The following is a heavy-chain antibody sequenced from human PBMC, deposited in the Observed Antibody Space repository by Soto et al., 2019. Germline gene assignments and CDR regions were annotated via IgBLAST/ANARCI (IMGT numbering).Heavy chain of an antibody. CDR2: IIPIFGTA. J-gene: IGHJ6*04. CDR1: GGTFSSYA. CDR3: ARKYIAAEETDYYYGMDV. D-gene: IGHD6-13*01. Sequence: QVQLVQSVAEVKKPGSSVKVSCKASGGTFSSYAISWVRQAPGQGLEWMGGIIPIFGTANYAQQFQGRVTITADESTSTAYMALRSLRSEDTAVYYWARKYIAAEETDYYYGMDVWGKGTTVTVSS. V-gene: IGHV1-69*01.